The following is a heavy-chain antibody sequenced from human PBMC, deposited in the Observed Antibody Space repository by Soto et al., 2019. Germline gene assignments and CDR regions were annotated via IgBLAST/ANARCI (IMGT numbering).Heavy chain of an antibody. CDR3: ARSIAARLGWLGDYYYYMDV. J-gene: IGHJ6*03. CDR1: GYTFTSYG. Sequence: GASVKVSCNASGYTFTSYGISWVRQAPGQGLEWMGWISAYNGNTNYAQKLQGRVTMTTDTSTSTAYMELRSLRSDDTAVYYCARSIAARLGWLGDYYYYMDVWGKGTTVTVSS. V-gene: IGHV1-18*01. CDR2: ISAYNGNT. D-gene: IGHD6-6*01.